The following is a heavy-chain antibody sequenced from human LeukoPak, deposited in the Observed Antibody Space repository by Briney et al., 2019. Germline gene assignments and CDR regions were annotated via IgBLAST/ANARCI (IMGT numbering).Heavy chain of an antibody. V-gene: IGHV4-34*01. CDR3: ARLDYSNYALDY. J-gene: IGHJ4*02. CDR1: GGSFSGYY. D-gene: IGHD4-11*01. CDR2: INHSGST. Sequence: SETLSLTCAVYGGSFSGYYWSWIRQPPGKGLEWIGEINHSGSTNYNPSLKSRVTISVDTSKNQFSLKLSSVTAADTAVYYCARLDYSNYALDYWGQGTLVTVSS.